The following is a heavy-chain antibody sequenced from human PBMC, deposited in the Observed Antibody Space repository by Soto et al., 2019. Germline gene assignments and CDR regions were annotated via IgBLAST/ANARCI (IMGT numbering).Heavy chain of an antibody. J-gene: IGHJ6*03. CDR3: ARRRFSSSWGDFYYYMDV. CDR2: VNHSGST. CDR1: GGSFSGYY. Sequence: SETLSLTCAVYGGSFSGYYWSWIRQPPGKGLEWIGEVNHSGSTSYSPSLKSRVTISVDTSKNQFSLKMSSVTAADTAVYYCARRRFSSSWGDFYYYMDVWGKGTTVTVPS. V-gene: IGHV4-34*01. D-gene: IGHD6-13*01.